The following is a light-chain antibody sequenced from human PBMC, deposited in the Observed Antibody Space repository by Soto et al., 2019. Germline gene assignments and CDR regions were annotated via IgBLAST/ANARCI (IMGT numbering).Light chain of an antibody. CDR1: SSDVGGYNY. V-gene: IGLV2-14*01. Sequence: QSVLTQPASVSGSPGQSITISCTGTSSDVGGYNYVSWYQQLPGKAPKLMIYDVSNRPSGVSNRFSGSKSGNTGSLTISWLQAGDEADYYCNSYTTSSTYVFGIGTKVTV. CDR2: DVS. J-gene: IGLJ1*01. CDR3: NSYTTSSTYV.